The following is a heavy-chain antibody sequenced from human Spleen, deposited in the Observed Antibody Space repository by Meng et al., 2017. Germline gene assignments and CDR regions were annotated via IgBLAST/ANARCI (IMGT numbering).Heavy chain of an antibody. CDR1: EFTFRNYA. CDR2: ISGGGGAT. Sequence: GESLKISCAASEFTFRNYAMSWVRQAPGKGLEWVSAISGGGGATYYADSVKGRFTISRDNSKNTQFLQMISLRAEDTAVYYCARGTGGSSGFPYYGLDVWGQGTTVTVSS. CDR3: ARGTGGSSGFPYYGLDV. V-gene: IGHV3-23*01. J-gene: IGHJ6*02. D-gene: IGHD3-22*01.